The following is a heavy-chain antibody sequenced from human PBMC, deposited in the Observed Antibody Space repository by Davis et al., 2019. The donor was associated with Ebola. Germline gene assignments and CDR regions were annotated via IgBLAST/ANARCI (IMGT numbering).Heavy chain of an antibody. CDR1: GGSVSSRNSY. Sequence: PGGSLRLSCTVSGGSVSSRNSYWSWIRKPPGKGLEWIGYIHNSGSTNYTPSLQSRVTISIDTSKNQVSLKVASVTAADTAVYYCASRLRFLEWGMDVWGQGTTVTVSS. D-gene: IGHD3-3*01. CDR3: ASRLRFLEWGMDV. V-gene: IGHV4-61*01. J-gene: IGHJ6*02. CDR2: IHNSGST.